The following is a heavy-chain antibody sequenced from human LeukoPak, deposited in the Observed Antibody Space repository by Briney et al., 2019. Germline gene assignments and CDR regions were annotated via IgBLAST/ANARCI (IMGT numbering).Heavy chain of an antibody. CDR2: IYTSGST. J-gene: IGHJ4*02. CDR3: ARDRGDGYNPSHFDY. V-gene: IGHV4-4*07. D-gene: IGHD5-24*01. CDR1: GGSISSYY. Sequence: SETLSLTCTVSGGSISSYYWSWIRQPAGKGLEWIGRIYTSGSTNYNPSLKSRVTMSVDTSKNQFSLKLSSVTAADTAVYHCARDRGDGYNPSHFDYWGQGTLVTVSS.